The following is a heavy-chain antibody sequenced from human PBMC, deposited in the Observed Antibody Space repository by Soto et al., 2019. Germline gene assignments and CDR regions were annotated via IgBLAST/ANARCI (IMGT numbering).Heavy chain of an antibody. V-gene: IGHV3-33*01. D-gene: IGHD3-9*01. J-gene: IGHJ2*01. CDR3: ARWRQILTDSYDNWYFDL. Sequence: QVQLVESGGGVVQPGRSLRLSCAASGLTFSSYGMHWVRQAPGKGLEWVAVIWYDGSNKYYADSVKGRFTISRDNSKNTLYLQLNSLRAEDTAVYYCARWRQILTDSYDNWYFDLWVRGTLVTVSS. CDR1: GLTFSSYG. CDR2: IWYDGSNK.